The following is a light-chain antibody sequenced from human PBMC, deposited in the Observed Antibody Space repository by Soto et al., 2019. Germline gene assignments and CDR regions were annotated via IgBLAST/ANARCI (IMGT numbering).Light chain of an antibody. J-gene: IGKJ2*02. V-gene: IGKV3-20*01. CDR1: EFLSSSY. Sequence: EIVLTQSPGTLSLSPGERATLSCRASEFLSSSYLVWYQQKPGQAPRLLIYAASRRATGIPDRFSGSGSATEYTLTINTLEPEDFAVYYCQQKCTLGQGTKLEIK. CDR2: AAS. CDR3: QQKCT.